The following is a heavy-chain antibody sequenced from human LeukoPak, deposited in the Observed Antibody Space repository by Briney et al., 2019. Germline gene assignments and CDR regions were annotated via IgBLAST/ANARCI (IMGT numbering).Heavy chain of an antibody. D-gene: IGHD2-2*01. CDR3: ARSNCNSCYLGVWYYFDY. CDR1: GFTVSNNY. V-gene: IGHV3-66*01. Sequence: PGGSLRLSCAASGFTVSNNYMSWVRQAPGKGLEWVSVIYSGGDTYYADSVKGRFTISRDSSKNTLYLQMNSLRAEDTAVYYCARSNCNSCYLGVWYYFDYWGQGATVTVSS. J-gene: IGHJ4*02. CDR2: IYSGGDT.